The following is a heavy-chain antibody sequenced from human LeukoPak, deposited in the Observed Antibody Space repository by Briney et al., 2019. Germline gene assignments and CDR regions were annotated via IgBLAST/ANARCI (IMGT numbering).Heavy chain of an antibody. D-gene: IGHD6-19*01. Sequence: GGSLRLSCAASGFTFSSYSMNWVRQAPGKGLEWVSYISSSSSTIYYADSVKGRFTISRDNAKNSLYLQMNSLRAEDTAVYYCARGVEQWGYWYFDLWGRGTLVTVSS. CDR3: ARGVEQWGYWYFDL. J-gene: IGHJ2*01. CDR1: GFTFSSYS. CDR2: ISSSSSTI. V-gene: IGHV3-48*01.